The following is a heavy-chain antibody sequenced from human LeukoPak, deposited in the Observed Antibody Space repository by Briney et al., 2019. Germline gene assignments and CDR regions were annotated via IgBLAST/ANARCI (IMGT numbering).Heavy chain of an antibody. CDR1: GYTFTSYG. Sequence: ASVKVSCKASGYTFTSYGISWVRHGPGQGLEWMGWISVYNRNKNYAQKLQGRASMTTETSTSTAYMELRSLRSADTGVYYCARGAPPYCSGGSCYSVDYWGQGTLVTVSS. D-gene: IGHD2-15*01. CDR2: ISVYNRNK. V-gene: IGHV1-18*01. J-gene: IGHJ4*02. CDR3: ARGAPPYCSGGSCYSVDY.